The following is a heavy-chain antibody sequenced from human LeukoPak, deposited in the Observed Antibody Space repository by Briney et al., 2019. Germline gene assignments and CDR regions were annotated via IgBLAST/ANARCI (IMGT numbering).Heavy chain of an antibody. CDR3: ARAAALGFDY. Sequence: GASVKVSCEASGYTFTDFYIHWVRQAPGQGLEWMGRINPNSGGTNYAQKFQGRVTMTRDTSISTAYMELSRLRSDDTAVYYCARAAALGFDYWGQGTLITVSS. V-gene: IGHV1-2*06. D-gene: IGHD3-10*01. J-gene: IGHJ4*02. CDR2: INPNSGGT. CDR1: GYTFTDFY.